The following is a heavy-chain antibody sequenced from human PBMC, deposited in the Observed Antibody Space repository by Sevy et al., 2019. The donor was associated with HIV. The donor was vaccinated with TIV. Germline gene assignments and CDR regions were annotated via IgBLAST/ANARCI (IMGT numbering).Heavy chain of an antibody. D-gene: IGHD2-2*01. CDR2: ISDSGGST. V-gene: IGHV3-23*01. Sequence: GGSLRLSCAASGFTFSSYAMSWVRQAPGKGLEWVSGISDSGGSTYYADSVKGRFTISRDNSKNTLYLQMNSLRAEDTAVYYCAKDTCSSTSCYYQDAFDISGQGTLVTVSS. CDR1: GFTFSSYA. J-gene: IGHJ3*02. CDR3: AKDTCSSTSCYYQDAFDI.